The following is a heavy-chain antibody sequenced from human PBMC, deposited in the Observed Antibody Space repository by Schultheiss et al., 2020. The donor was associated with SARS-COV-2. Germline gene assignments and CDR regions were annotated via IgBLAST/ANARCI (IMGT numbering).Heavy chain of an antibody. CDR2: ISGSGGST. Sequence: GGSLRLSCAASGFTFSSYAMSWVRQAPGKGLEWVSAISGSGGSTYYADSVKGRFTISRDNAKNSLYLQMNSLRAEDTALYYCAKRGDSTGSRGGPLDYWGQGSLVTVSS. CDR3: AKRGDSTGSRGGPLDY. J-gene: IGHJ4*02. D-gene: IGHD3-22*01. CDR1: GFTFSSYA. V-gene: IGHV3-23*01.